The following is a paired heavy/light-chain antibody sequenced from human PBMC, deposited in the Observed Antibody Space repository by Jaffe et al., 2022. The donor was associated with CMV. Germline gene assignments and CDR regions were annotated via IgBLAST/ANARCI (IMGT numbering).Light chain of an antibody. CDR1: SSNIGSNY. Sequence: QSVLTQPPSASGTPGQRVTMSCSGSSSNIGSNYVYWYQQLPGTAPKLLIYRNNQRPSGVPDRFSGSKSGTSASLAISGLRSEDEADYYCGSWDDRMSGQWVFGGGTKLTVL. V-gene: IGLV1-47*01. CDR3: GSWDDRMSGQWV. J-gene: IGLJ3*02. CDR2: RNN.
Heavy chain of an antibody. CDR2: INPTSGAT. Sequence: QVQLVQSGAEMKRPGASVRVSCETSGYTFTDYYMHWVRQAPGQGLEWMGWINPTSGATNYAQKFQGRVTLTRDTSITTGYMELSRLTSDDTAVYYCARIEDFWGQGTLVTVSS. CDR1: GYTFTDYY. J-gene: IGHJ4*02. V-gene: IGHV1-2*02. CDR3: ARIEDF.